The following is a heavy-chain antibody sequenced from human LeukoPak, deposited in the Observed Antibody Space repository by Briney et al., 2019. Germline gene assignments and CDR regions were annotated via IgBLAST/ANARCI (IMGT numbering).Heavy chain of an antibody. D-gene: IGHD3-22*01. CDR2: IYYSGST. CDR3: ARDHHVYDSSGYWWGVNLDAFDI. V-gene: IGHV4-39*07. CDR1: GGSMTNSTYY. Sequence: SETLSLTCTVSGGSMTNSTYYWGGIRQPPGKGLEWIGSIYYSGSTYYNPSFKSRITISVDTSKNQFSLKVSSVTAADTAVYYCARDHHVYDSSGYWWGVNLDAFDIWGQGTMVTVSS. J-gene: IGHJ3*02.